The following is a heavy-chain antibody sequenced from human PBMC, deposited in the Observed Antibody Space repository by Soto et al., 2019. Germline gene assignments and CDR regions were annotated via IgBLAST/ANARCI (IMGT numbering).Heavy chain of an antibody. V-gene: IGHV3-23*01. J-gene: IGHJ4*02. Sequence: PGGSLRLSCAASGFTFSNYAVTWVRQAPGKGLEWVSTISGSGGSTYYADSVKGRFTISRDNSKNTLYPQMNSLRAEDTAVYYWAKDQGGSWYEIADWGQGSLVTVDS. CDR1: GFTFSNYA. D-gene: IGHD6-13*01. CDR2: ISGSGGST. CDR3: AKDQGGSWYEIAD.